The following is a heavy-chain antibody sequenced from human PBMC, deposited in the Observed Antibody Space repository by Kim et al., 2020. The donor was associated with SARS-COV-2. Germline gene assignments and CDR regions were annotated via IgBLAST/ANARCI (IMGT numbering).Heavy chain of an antibody. J-gene: IGHJ4*02. CDR2: INPNSGGT. CDR3: ARVDSSSWDVIDY. D-gene: IGHD6-13*01. Sequence: ASVKVSCKASGYTFTGYYMHWVRQAPGQGLEWMGWINPNSGGTNYAQKFQGRVTMTRDTSISTAYMELSRLRSDDTAVYYCARVDSSSWDVIDYWGQGTLVTVSS. V-gene: IGHV1-2*02. CDR1: GYTFTGYY.